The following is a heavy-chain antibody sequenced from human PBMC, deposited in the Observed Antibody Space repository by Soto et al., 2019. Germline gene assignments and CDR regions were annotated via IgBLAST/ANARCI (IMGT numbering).Heavy chain of an antibody. CDR1: GYSFTSYW. J-gene: IGHJ3*02. CDR2: IYPGDSDT. V-gene: IGHV5-51*01. CDR3: ARRQIAVAGTRAFDI. Sequence: GESLKISCKGSGYSFTSYWIGWVRQMPGKGLEWMGIIYPGDSDTRYSPSFQGQVTISADKSISTAYLQWSSLKASDTAMYYCARRQIAVAGTRAFDIWGRGTMVTVSS. D-gene: IGHD6-19*01.